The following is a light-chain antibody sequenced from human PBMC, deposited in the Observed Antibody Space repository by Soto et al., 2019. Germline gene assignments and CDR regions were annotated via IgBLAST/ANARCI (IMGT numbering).Light chain of an antibody. J-gene: IGKJ1*01. Sequence: EIVMTQSPATLSVSPGERATLSCRASQSISSKLAWYQQKPGQAPRLLIYGASSRATGIPDRFSGSGSGTDFTLTISRLEPEDFAVYYCQQYGSSRWTFGQGTKVDIK. CDR1: QSISSK. V-gene: IGKV3-20*01. CDR2: GAS. CDR3: QQYGSSRWT.